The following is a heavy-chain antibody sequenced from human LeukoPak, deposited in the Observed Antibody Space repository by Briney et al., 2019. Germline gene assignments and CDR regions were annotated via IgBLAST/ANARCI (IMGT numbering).Heavy chain of an antibody. J-gene: IGHJ4*02. V-gene: IGHV3-7*01. CDR1: GFTFSSYW. Sequence: GGSLRLSCAASGFTFSSYWMSWVRQAPGKGLEWVANIKQDGSEKYYVDSVKGRFTISRDNAKNSLYLQMNSLRAEDTAVYYCAKDSVLTPSGSVDYWGQGTLVTVSS. D-gene: IGHD3-10*01. CDR2: IKQDGSEK. CDR3: AKDSVLTPSGSVDY.